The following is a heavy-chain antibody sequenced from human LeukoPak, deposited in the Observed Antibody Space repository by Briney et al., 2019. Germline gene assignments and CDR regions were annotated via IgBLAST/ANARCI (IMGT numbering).Heavy chain of an antibody. CDR2: IKQDGSEK. CDR3: ARKSRVYSSGSRGYFQH. CDR1: GFTFSDYS. D-gene: IGHD6-19*01. V-gene: IGHV3-7*01. Sequence: GGSLGLSCAASGFTFSDYSLNWVRQAPGKGLEWAANIKQDGSEKYYVDSVKGRFTISRDNAKNSLYLQMNSPRAEDTAVYYCARKSRVYSSGSRGYFQHWGQGTLVTVSS. J-gene: IGHJ1*01.